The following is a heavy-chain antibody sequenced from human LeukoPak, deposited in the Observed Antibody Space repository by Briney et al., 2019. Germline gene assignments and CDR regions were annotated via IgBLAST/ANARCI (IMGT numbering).Heavy chain of an antibody. J-gene: IGHJ4*02. CDR3: GRDAVDTATYFDF. CDR2: ISGSGDIT. V-gene: IGHV3-23*01. Sequence: GGSLRLSCAASGFTFSSYGMRWVRQAPGQGLEWVSGISGSGDITNYADSVKGRVTISRDNSKNTLYLQMNSLRAEDTAIYYCGRDAVDTATYFDFWGQGTLVTVSS. D-gene: IGHD5-18*01. CDR1: GFTFSSYG.